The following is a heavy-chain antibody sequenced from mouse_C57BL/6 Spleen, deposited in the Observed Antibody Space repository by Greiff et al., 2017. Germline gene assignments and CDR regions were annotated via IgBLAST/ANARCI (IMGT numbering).Heavy chain of an antibody. Sequence: EVKLMDSEGGLVQPGSSMKLSCTASGFTFSDYYMAWVRQVPEKGLEWVANINYDGSSTYYLDSLKSRFIISRDNAKNILYLQMSSLKSEDTATYYCAREGYGNWYFDVWGTGTTVTVSS. CDR1: GFTFSDYY. CDR3: AREGYGNWYFDV. V-gene: IGHV5-16*01. J-gene: IGHJ1*03. D-gene: IGHD2-10*02. CDR2: INYDGSST.